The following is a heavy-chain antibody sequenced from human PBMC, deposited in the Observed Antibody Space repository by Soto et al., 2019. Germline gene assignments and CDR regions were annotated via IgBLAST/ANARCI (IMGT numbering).Heavy chain of an antibody. D-gene: IGHD2-15*01. CDR3: ARSGGRSNFDY. J-gene: IGHJ4*01. V-gene: IGHV4-4*07. CDR2: IYASENI. CDR1: GASFTDFY. Sequence: PSETLSLTCSVSGASFTDFYWTWIRQPAGKGLEWIGRIYASENIDYSPSPKSRVTMSMDTSKRQFSLNLTSVTAADTAMYYCARSGGRSNFDYWGHGKLVTVSS.